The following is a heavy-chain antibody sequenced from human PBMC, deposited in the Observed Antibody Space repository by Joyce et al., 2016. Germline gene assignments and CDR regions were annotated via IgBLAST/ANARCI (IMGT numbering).Heavy chain of an antibody. V-gene: IGHV3-7*01. Sequence: DVQVVELGGGLVQPGGSLRLSCEASGFSLRDHYMSWVHRASEKGLEWVANIKQDGSWIFYVDSVKGRFSISRDNAKNTIYLQMDNLRVEDTAVYYYSREAVFRRPRRKDDSFDVWGQGTMVTVSS. CDR1: GFSLRDHY. J-gene: IGHJ3*01. CDR2: IKQDGSWI. D-gene: IGHD6-6*01. CDR3: SREAVFRRPRRKDDSFDV.